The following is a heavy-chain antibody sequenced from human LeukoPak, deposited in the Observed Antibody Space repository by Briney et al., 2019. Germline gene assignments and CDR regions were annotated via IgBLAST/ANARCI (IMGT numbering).Heavy chain of an antibody. CDR2: IYYSGST. D-gene: IGHD3-10*01. V-gene: IGHV4-39*01. CDR3: AGQGSGRYYFDY. J-gene: IGHJ4*02. Sequence: KPSETLSLTCTVPGGSISSSNYYWGWIRQPPGKGLEWIESIYYSGSTYYNPSLKSRVTISVDTSKNQFSLKLSSVTAADTAVYYCAGQGSGRYYFDYWGQGTLVTVSS. CDR1: GGSISSSNYY.